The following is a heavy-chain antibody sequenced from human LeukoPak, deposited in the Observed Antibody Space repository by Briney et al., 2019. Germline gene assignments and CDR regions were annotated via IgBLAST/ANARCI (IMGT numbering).Heavy chain of an antibody. CDR3: ARGSGVKPLDY. Sequence: GGSLRLSCAAPGFTFSSYSMNWVRQAPGKGLEWVSSISSSSSYIYYADSVKGRFTISRDNAKNSLYLQMNSLRAEDAAVYYCARGSGVKPLDYWGQGTLVTVSS. CDR2: ISSSSSYI. CDR1: GFTFSSYS. V-gene: IGHV3-21*01. J-gene: IGHJ4*02.